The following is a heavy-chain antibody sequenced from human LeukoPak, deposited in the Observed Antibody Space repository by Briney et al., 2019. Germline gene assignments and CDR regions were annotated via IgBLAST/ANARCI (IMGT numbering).Heavy chain of an antibody. J-gene: IGHJ3*02. D-gene: IGHD3-22*01. V-gene: IGHV1-46*01. CDR3: ARDWGDYYDSSGPSYPVGAFDI. CDR2: INPSGGST. CDR1: GYTFTSYY. Sequence: PVASVKVSCKASGYTFTSYYMHWVRQAPGQGLEWMGMINPSGGSTSYAQKFQGRVTMTRDTSTSTVYMELSSLRSEDTAVYYCARDWGDYYDSSGPSYPVGAFDIWGQGTTVTVSS.